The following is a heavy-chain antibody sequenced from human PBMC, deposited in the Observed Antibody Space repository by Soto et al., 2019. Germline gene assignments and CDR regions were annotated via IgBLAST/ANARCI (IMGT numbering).Heavy chain of an antibody. CDR3: ARSRSGAVPDSFGY. Sequence: QVQLVESGGRVVQPGGSLRLSCAASGFMFSRYAIHWVRQAPGKGLEWVAVISKDGSVKYYADSVRGRFSISRDKSKNTVYLEMNGMRDDDTAVFYCARSRSGAVPDSFGYWGQSTLVTVSS. D-gene: IGHD3-3*01. CDR1: GFMFSRYA. V-gene: IGHV3-30-3*01. J-gene: IGHJ1*01. CDR2: ISKDGSVK.